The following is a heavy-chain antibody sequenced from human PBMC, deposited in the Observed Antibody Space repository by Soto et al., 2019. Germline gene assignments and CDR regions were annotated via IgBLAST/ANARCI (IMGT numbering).Heavy chain of an antibody. J-gene: IGHJ5*02. CDR3: ARDIMAP. CDR1: GYTISTYD. D-gene: IGHD5-12*01. Sequence: QVQLVQSGAEVKKPGASVKVSCKASGYTISTYDINWVRQAAGQGLEWMGWMSPASGDTGYAPSFRGRVAMTRNISINTAYLELSGLTPEDTGLYYCARDIMAPWGQGTLVTVSS. CDR2: MSPASGDT. V-gene: IGHV1-8*01.